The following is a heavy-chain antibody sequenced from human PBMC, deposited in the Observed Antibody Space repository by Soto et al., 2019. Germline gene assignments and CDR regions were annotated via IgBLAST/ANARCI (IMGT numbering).Heavy chain of an antibody. CDR3: AREYHYEFDD. CDR2: IFVSGKT. V-gene: IGHV4-4*07. CDR1: GTSLSTYY. D-gene: IGHD3-22*01. Sequence: SETLSLTGTVSGTSLSTYYWTWIRQPAGKGLEWIGRIFVSGKTKYNPSLKSRVTLSVDTSKNQFSLKLTSVTAADTAVYYCAREYHYEFDDLGQGTLVTVSS. J-gene: IGHJ4*02.